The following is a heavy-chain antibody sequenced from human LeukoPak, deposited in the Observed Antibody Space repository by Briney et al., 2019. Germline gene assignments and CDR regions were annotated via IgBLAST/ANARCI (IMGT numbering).Heavy chain of an antibody. J-gene: IGHJ4*02. CDR3: AREDSSHFWDY. V-gene: IGHV4-30-4*01. CDR2: ISYSGTT. D-gene: IGHD2-15*01. Sequence: SQTLSHTCTVTGDSISSGNHSWRCIRHPPGTSPEWIGYISYSGTTYYSTSLKSRVTISVDTSTNQFSLKLVSVTAADTAVYYCAREDSSHFWDYWGQGTLVTVSS. CDR1: GDSISSGNHS.